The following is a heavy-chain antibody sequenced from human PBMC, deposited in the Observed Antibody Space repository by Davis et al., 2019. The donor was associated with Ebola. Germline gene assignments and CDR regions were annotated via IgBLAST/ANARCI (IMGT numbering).Heavy chain of an antibody. V-gene: IGHV1-24*01. J-gene: IGHJ4*02. CDR3: TVGGIGGMGDY. Sequence: AASVKVSCKASGYTFTSYYMHWVRQAPGQGLEWMGSSDPEDESIYAQKFQGRVTMTEDTSTNTAYMELSSLKSEDTGVYYCTVGGIGGMGDYWGQGTLVTVSS. CDR2: SDPEDES. D-gene: IGHD3-10*01. CDR1: GYTFTSYY.